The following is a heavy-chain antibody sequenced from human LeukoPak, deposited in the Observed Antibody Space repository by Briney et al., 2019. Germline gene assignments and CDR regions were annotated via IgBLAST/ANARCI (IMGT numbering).Heavy chain of an antibody. CDR1: GGSISSSSYY. CDR3: ARAGGGTYYDFWSGYLPQYYFDY. V-gene: IGHV4-39*07. CDR2: IYYSGST. D-gene: IGHD3-3*01. J-gene: IGHJ4*02. Sequence: SETLSLTCTVSGGSISSSSYYWGWIRQPPGKGLEWIGSIYYSGSTYYNPSLKSRVTISVDRSKNQFSLKLSSVTAADTAVYYCARAGGGTYYDFWSGYLPQYYFDYWGQGTLVTVSS.